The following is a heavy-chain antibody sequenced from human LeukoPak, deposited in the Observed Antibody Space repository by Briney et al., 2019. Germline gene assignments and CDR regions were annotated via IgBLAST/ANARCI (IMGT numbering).Heavy chain of an antibody. V-gene: IGHV4-59*01. CDR3: ARVRLVVVPAAIDY. J-gene: IGHJ4*02. CDR2: IYYSRST. Sequence: SETLSLTCTVSGGSISSYYWSWIRQPPGKGLEWIGYIYYSRSTNSNPSLSNRVTISVDTTEYQSSLNLSSVTAADTAAYYCARVRLVVVPAAIDYWGQGTLVTVSS. CDR1: GGSISSYY. D-gene: IGHD2-2*01.